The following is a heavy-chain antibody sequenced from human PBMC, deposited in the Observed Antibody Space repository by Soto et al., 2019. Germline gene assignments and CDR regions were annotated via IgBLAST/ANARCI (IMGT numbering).Heavy chain of an antibody. CDR3: ARPPVGLLASRDAFDI. CDR1: GFTFNSYS. V-gene: IGHV3-48*01. Sequence: PGGSLRLSCAASGFTFNSYSVNWVRQAPGKGLEWVSYISSSSSTIYYADSVKGRFTISRDNAKNSLYLQMYSLRAEDTAVYYCARPPVGLLASRDAFDIWGQGTMVTVSS. D-gene: IGHD2-15*01. J-gene: IGHJ3*02. CDR2: ISSSSSTI.